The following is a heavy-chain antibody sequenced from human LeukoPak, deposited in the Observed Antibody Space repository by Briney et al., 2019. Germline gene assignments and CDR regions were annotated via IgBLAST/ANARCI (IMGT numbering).Heavy chain of an antibody. D-gene: IGHD3-22*01. J-gene: IGHJ4*02. Sequence: GGSLRLSCAASGFTFDDYATHWVRQAPGKGLEWVSGISWNSGSIGYADSVKGRFTISRDNAKNSLYLQMNSMRAEDTAVYFCARDYDWSYADSSGFFFDYWGQGTLVTVSS. CDR2: ISWNSGSI. V-gene: IGHV3-9*01. CDR3: ARDYDWSYADSSGFFFDY. CDR1: GFTFDDYA.